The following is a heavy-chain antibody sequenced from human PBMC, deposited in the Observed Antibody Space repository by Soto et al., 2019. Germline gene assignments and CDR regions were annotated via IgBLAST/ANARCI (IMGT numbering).Heavy chain of an antibody. V-gene: IGHV3-23*01. CDR1: GFTFSNSA. D-gene: IGHD5-12*01. CDR3: TREDSGYDSRGDY. Sequence: GGSLRLSCAASGFTFSNSAMSWVRQAPGKGLEWVSVISGSGDFTFYGDSVKGRFTISRDNSKNTLYLQMNTLRAEDTAVYYCTREDSGYDSRGDYWGQGTLVTVSS. CDR2: ISGSGDFT. J-gene: IGHJ4*02.